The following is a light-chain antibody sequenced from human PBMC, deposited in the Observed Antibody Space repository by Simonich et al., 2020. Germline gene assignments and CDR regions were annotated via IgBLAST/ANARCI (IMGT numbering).Light chain of an antibody. V-gene: IGLV4-69*01. CDR1: SGHSSYA. Sequence: QLVLTQTPSASASLGASVKLTCTLSSGHSSYAIAWHQQQPAKGPRYLMKLNIDGSHSKGDGIPDRFSGSSSGAERYLTISSLQSEDEADYYCQTWGTGINWVFGGGTKLTVL. CDR3: QTWGTGINWV. CDR2: LNIDGSH. J-gene: IGLJ3*02.